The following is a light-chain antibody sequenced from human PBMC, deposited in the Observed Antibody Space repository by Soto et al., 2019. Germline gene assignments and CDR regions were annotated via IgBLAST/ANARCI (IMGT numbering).Light chain of an antibody. V-gene: IGLV2-14*01. J-gene: IGLJ1*01. Sequence: QSALTQPASVSGSPGQSITISCTGTSSDIGAYKYVSWYQQHPGKGPKLIIYDVSNRPSGVSNRFSASKSGNTASLIISGLQAEDEADYYCSSYTRSSNYVFGTGTKVTVL. CDR3: SSYTRSSNYV. CDR2: DVS. CDR1: SSDIGAYKY.